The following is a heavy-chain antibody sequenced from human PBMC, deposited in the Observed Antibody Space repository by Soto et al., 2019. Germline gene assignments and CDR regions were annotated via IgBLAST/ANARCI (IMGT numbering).Heavy chain of an antibody. CDR1: VYPSTSYY. CDR3: ARGTDIVVFV. J-gene: IGHJ6*02. D-gene: IGHD2-21*01. CDR2: INPSGGST. Sequence: SVKVSCNSSVYPSTSYYMHTLRQAPGQGLEWMGIINPSGGSTSYAQKFQGRVTMTSETSTSTVYMELSSLRSEDTDVYYCARGTDIVVFVWGQGTTVTVSS. V-gene: IGHV1-46*01.